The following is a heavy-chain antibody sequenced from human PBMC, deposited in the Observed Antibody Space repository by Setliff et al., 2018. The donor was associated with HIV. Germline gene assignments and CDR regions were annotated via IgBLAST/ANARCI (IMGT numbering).Heavy chain of an antibody. CDR3: ARDGGEY. CDR1: GLTLSNYW. J-gene: IGHJ4*02. D-gene: IGHD3-16*01. CDR2: INTDGSRT. Sequence: LSLSCSGSGLTLSNYWMYWVRQAPGKGLEWVSLINTDGSRTDYADAVQGRFTVSRDNAENSVYLQMNSLRAEDTAVYYCARDGGEYWGQGTLVTVSS. V-gene: IGHV3-74*01.